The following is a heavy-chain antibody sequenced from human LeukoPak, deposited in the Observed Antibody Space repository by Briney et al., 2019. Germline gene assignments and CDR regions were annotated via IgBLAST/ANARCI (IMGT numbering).Heavy chain of an antibody. CDR2: IYPGDSGT. J-gene: IGHJ4*02. V-gene: IGHV5-51*01. Sequence: PGESLKISCKGSGYTFTTYWIGWVRQIPGKGLEWIGIIYPGDSGTRYSPSFQGQVSISADKSISTAYLQWSSLKASDTAIYYCARQPNYSSVRKYFDSWGQGTLVTVSS. D-gene: IGHD6-19*01. CDR3: ARQPNYSSVRKYFDS. CDR1: GYTFTTYW.